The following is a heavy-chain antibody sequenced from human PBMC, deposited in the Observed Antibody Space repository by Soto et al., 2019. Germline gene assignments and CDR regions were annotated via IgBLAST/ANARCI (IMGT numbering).Heavy chain of an antibody. CDR2: INHSGST. D-gene: IGHD2-21*02. CDR3: ARGGVVTDIFLRLYGMDV. V-gene: IGHV4-34*01. Sequence: SETLSLTCAVYGGSFSGYYWSWIRQPPGKGLEWIGEINHSGSTNYNPSLKSRVTISVDTSKNQFSLKLSSVTAADTAVYYCARGGVVTDIFLRLYGMDVWGQGTTVTDS. J-gene: IGHJ6*02. CDR1: GGSFSGYY.